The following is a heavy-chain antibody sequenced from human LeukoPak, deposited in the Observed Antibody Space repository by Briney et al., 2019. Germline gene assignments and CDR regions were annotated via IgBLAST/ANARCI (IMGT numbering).Heavy chain of an antibody. CDR3: ARASSGWAFDY. J-gene: IGHJ4*02. V-gene: IGHV3-64*01. D-gene: IGHD6-19*01. CDR2: ISSNGGST. CDR1: GFTFSSYA. Sequence: GGSLRLSCAASGFTFSSYAMPWVRQAPGKGLEYVSAISSNGGSTYYANSVKGRFTISRDNSKNTLYLQMGSLRAEDMAVYYCARASSGWAFDYWGQGTLVTVSS.